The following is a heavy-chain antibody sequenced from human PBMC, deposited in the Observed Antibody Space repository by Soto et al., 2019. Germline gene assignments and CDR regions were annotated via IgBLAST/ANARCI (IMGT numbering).Heavy chain of an antibody. CDR3: TKDRRSSWFNGANYFDP. Sequence: GGSLRLSGAASGFTFSSYVMHWVRQAPCKGLEWVELISSDETKTHYADSVKGRFNISRDNSNKTLYLKMNTLRSDDTAVYYCTKDRRSSWFNGANYFDPCGQGTLVTVSS. V-gene: IGHV3-30*18. J-gene: IGHJ5*02. CDR1: GFTFSSYV. D-gene: IGHD6-19*01. CDR2: ISSDETKT.